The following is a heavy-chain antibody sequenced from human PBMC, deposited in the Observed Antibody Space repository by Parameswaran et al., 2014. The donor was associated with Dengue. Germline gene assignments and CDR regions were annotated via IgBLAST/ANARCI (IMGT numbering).Heavy chain of an antibody. J-gene: IGHJ6*02. Sequence: WVRQAPGQGLEWMGWINPNSGGTNYAQKFQGRVTMTRDTSISTAYMELSRLRSDDTAVYYCARDRQVPNYYYGMDVWGQGTTVTVSS. V-gene: IGHV1-2*02. CDR3: ARDRQVPNYYYGMDV. CDR2: INPNSGGT.